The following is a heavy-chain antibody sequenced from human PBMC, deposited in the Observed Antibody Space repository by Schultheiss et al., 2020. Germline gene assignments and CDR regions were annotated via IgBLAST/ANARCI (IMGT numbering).Heavy chain of an antibody. CDR3: AKGGEVGATVRTWFDP. CDR1: GFTFSDHY. V-gene: IGHV3-30*18. J-gene: IGHJ5*01. Sequence: GASLRLSCAASGFTFSDHYMDWVRQAPGKGLQWVAVISYDGSEIYYGESAKGRFTISRDNSRNTVFLQMNSLRTEDTAVYYCAKGGEVGATVRTWFDPWGQGTLV. D-gene: IGHD1-26*01. CDR2: ISYDGSEI.